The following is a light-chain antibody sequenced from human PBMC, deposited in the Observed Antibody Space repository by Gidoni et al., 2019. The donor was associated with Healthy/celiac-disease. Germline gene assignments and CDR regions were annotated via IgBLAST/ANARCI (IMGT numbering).Light chain of an antibody. CDR1: SSDVGGYNY. V-gene: IGLV2-14*01. CDR2: DVS. J-gene: IGLJ3*02. Sequence: QSAQTQPASVSGSPGQSITISCTGTSSDVGGYNYVSWYQQHPGKAPKLMIYDVSNRPSGVSNRFSGSKSGNTASLTISGLQAEDEADYYCSSYTSSSTGWVFGGGTKLTVL. CDR3: SSYTSSSTGWV.